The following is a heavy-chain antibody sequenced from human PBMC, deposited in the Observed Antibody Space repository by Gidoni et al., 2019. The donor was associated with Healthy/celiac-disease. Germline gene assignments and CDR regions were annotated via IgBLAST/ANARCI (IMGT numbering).Heavy chain of an antibody. CDR2: IADDGSDK. D-gene: IGHD6-13*01. CDR3: AREYRIGAAAADAFDI. CDR1: GFAFRRYA. V-gene: IGHV3-30-3*01. J-gene: IGHJ3*02. Sequence: QVQLVESGGAVAQPGRSLRLSGAASGFAFRRYAMHWVRQAPGKVLEWVAVIADDGSDKYYAGSVKGRFTISRDNSKNTLYLQMNSLRAEDTAVYYCAREYRIGAAAADAFDIWGEGTMVTVSS.